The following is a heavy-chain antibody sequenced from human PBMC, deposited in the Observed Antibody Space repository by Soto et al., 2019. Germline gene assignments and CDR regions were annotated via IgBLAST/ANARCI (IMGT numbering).Heavy chain of an antibody. CDR3: VRGPDYEGYFDY. CDR1: GTTFSNFA. J-gene: IGHJ4*02. CDR2: IILPFGTP. Sequence: QVRLVQSGAEVKKTESSVKVSCEASGTTFSNFAIGWVRQAPGQGLEWMGGIILPFGTPNYAQKFQGRVTISADESMTTVYMGLRGLRSGDTAVYYCVRGPDYEGYFDYWGQGTLVTVSS. V-gene: IGHV1-69*12. D-gene: IGHD3-22*01.